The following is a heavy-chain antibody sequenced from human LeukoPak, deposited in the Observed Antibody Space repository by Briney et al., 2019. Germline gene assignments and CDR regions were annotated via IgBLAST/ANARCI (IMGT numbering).Heavy chain of an antibody. D-gene: IGHD3-10*01. CDR1: GFTFNNYA. CDR2: ISGSGRDT. V-gene: IGHV3-23*01. CDR3: ARARGSYAFDI. J-gene: IGHJ3*02. Sequence: GGSLRLSCAASGFTFNNYAMSWVRQAPGKGLEWVSAISGSGRDTYYADSMKGRFTISRDNSQNTLYLQMNSLRAEDTAVYYCARARGSYAFDIWGQGTMVTVSS.